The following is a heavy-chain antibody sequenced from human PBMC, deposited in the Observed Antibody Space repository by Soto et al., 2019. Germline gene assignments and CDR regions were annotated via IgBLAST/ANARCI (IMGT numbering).Heavy chain of an antibody. V-gene: IGHV1-8*01. CDR2: MNPNSGNT. Sequence: ASVKVSCKASGYTFTSYDINWVRQATGQGLEWMGWMNPNSGNTGYAQKFQGRVTMTRNTSISTAYMELSSLRSEDTAVYYCARCRRVTTDYYYVMDVWGQGTTVTVSS. CDR1: GYTFTSYD. CDR3: ARCRRVTTDYYYVMDV. J-gene: IGHJ6*02. D-gene: IGHD4-17*01.